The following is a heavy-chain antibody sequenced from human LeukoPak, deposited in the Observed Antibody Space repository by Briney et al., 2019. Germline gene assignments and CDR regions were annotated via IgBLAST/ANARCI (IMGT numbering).Heavy chain of an antibody. CDR2: IIPIFGTA. J-gene: IGHJ5*02. D-gene: IGHD2-21*02. Sequence: PGASVKVSCKASGGTFSSYAISWVRQAPGQGLEWMGGIIPIFGTANYAQKFQGRVTITADKSTSTAYMELSSLRSEDTAVYYCARRRVVVTAPPRYNWFDPWGQGTLVTVSS. CDR1: GGTFSSYA. CDR3: ARRRVVVTAPPRYNWFDP. V-gene: IGHV1-69*06.